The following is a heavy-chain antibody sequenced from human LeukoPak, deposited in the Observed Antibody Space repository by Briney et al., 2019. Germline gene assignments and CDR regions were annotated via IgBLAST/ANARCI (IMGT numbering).Heavy chain of an antibody. J-gene: IGHJ4*01. CDR1: GFTFSSYW. Sequence: PGGSLRLSCAASGFTFSSYWMHWVRQAPGKGLVWVSRINSDESSTSYADSVKGRFTISRDNAKNTLYLQMNSLRAEDTAVYYCARDGTAPGLYFDLWGQGTLVTVSS. V-gene: IGHV3-74*01. CDR3: ARDGTAPGLYFDL. CDR2: INSDESST. D-gene: IGHD6-13*01.